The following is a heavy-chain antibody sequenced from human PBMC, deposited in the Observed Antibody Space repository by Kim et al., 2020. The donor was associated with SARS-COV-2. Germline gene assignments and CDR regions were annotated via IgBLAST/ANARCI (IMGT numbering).Heavy chain of an antibody. Sequence: ASVKVSCKASGYTFTSYGISWVRQAPGQGLEWMGWISAYNGNTNYAQKLQGRVTMTTDTSTSTAYMELRSLRSDDTAVYYCARDPHGGSSWYFSRGDYWGQGTLVTVSS. CDR3: ARDPHGGSSWYFSRGDY. J-gene: IGHJ4*02. CDR1: GYTFTSYG. CDR2: ISAYNGNT. D-gene: IGHD6-13*01. V-gene: IGHV1-18*01.